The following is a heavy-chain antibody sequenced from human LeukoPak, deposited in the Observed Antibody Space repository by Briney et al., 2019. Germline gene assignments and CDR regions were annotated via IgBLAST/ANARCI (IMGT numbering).Heavy chain of an antibody. CDR1: GYTFTSYY. D-gene: IGHD5-12*01. CDR2: SDPNSGAT. Sequence: ASVKVSCKTSGYTFTSYYIHWLRQAPGQGFEWLGWSDPNSGATKYEHFQGRVTMTWDTSIDTAYMELTRLTSDDTAVYYCARDHTLLEDVDIVATGFDYWGQGTLVTVSS. CDR3: ARDHTLLEDVDIVATGFDY. J-gene: IGHJ4*02. V-gene: IGHV1-2*02.